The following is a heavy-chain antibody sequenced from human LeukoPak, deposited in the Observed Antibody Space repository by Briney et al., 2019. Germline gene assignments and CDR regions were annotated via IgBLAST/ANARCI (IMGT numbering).Heavy chain of an antibody. CDR2: ISSSSSYI. CDR3: AKAGRGSSRLFDY. J-gene: IGHJ4*02. V-gene: IGHV3-21*04. D-gene: IGHD5-12*01. CDR1: GFTFGSYS. Sequence: GGSLRLSCAASGFTFGSYSMNWVRQAPGKGLEWVSSISSSSSYIYYADSVKGRFTISRDNAKNSLYLQMNSLRAEDTALYYCAKAGRGSSRLFDYWGQGTLVTVSS.